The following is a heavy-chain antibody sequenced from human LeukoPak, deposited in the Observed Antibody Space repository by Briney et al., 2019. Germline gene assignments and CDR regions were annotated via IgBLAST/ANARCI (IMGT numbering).Heavy chain of an antibody. Sequence: SQTLSLTCTVSGDSISTDNYFWSWIRQSPGEALVWIGYIYSTGSAYYNPSLKSRVTISLDMSTNQFSLRLNSVTAADTAVYYCAREVNVPAGSDAFDIWGQGTMVTVSS. D-gene: IGHD2-2*01. CDR2: IYSTGSA. CDR1: GDSISTDNYF. J-gene: IGHJ3*02. CDR3: AREVNVPAGSDAFDI. V-gene: IGHV4-30-4*01.